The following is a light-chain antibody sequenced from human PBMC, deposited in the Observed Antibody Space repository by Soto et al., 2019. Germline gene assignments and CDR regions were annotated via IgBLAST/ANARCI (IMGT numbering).Light chain of an antibody. CDR2: RAS. CDR3: QQYGSSPFS. Sequence: EIVLTQAPGTLSLSPGERVTLSCRASESVSTNSLAWYQQKHAQAPRLLIYRASNRATGIPDRFSASGSGTDFTLSISKLEPDDVAVYVGQQYGSSPFSFGGGTKVEI. CDR1: ESVSTNS. V-gene: IGKV3-20*01. J-gene: IGKJ4*01.